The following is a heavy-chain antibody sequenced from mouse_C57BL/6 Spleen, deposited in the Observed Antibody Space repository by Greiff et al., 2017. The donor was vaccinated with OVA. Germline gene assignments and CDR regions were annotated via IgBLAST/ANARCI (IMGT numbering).Heavy chain of an antibody. CDR1: GYTFTSYW. V-gene: IGHV1-64*01. J-gene: IGHJ1*03. D-gene: IGHD1-1*01. CDR3: ARGRQSTVGYFDV. Sequence: QVKVQQPGAELVKPGASVKLSCKASGYTFTSYWMHWVKQRPGQGLEWIGMIHPNSGSTNYNEKFKGKATLTVDKSSSTAYMQLSSLTSEDSAVYYCARGRQSTVGYFDVWGTGTTVTVSS. CDR2: IHPNSGST.